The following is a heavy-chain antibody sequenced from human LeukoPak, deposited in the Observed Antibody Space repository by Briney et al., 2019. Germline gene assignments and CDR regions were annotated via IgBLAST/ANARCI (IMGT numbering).Heavy chain of an antibody. CDR1: GYSFTSYW. CDR2: IYPGDSDT. J-gene: IGHJ4*02. V-gene: IGHV5-51*01. Sequence: GATLQISCKGSGYSFTSYWIGWVRQMPGKGLEWMGIIYPGDSDTRYSPSFQGQVTISADKSISTAYLQWSSLKASDTAMYYCARRGYCSGGSCYTYDYWGQGTLVTVSS. D-gene: IGHD2-15*01. CDR3: ARRGYCSGGSCYTYDY.